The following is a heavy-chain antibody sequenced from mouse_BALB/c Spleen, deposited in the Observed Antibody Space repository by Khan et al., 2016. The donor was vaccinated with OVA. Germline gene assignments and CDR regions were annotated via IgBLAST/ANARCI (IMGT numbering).Heavy chain of an antibody. CDR3: ARNGFVNYEIWDY. CDR1: GYTFTNYW. V-gene: IGHV1-5*01. CDR2: IYPGNSDT. Sequence: EVQLQESGTVLARPGASVKMSCKASGYTFTNYWMHWVKQRPGQGLEWIGTIYPGNSDTNYNQKFTGTAKLTAVPSTSTAYLELRSLTNEDSWIYYCARNGFVNYEIWDYWGQGTTLTVSS. J-gene: IGHJ2*01. D-gene: IGHD2-1*01.